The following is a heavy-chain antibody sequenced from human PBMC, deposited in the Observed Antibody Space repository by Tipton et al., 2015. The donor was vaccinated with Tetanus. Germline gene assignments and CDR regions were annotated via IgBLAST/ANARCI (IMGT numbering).Heavy chain of an antibody. CDR3: ARGRQRLVPAGFDL. CDR1: GFTFKHHG. J-gene: IGHJ5*02. D-gene: IGHD6-13*01. Sequence: SGFTFKHHGMYWVRQAPGKGLERVALIWYDGSNPDYPHSVRGRFTISRDNSKSTLFLQMSSLRAEDTGVYYCARGRQRLVPAGFDLWGQGTLVTVSS. V-gene: IGHV3-33*07. CDR2: IWYDGSNP.